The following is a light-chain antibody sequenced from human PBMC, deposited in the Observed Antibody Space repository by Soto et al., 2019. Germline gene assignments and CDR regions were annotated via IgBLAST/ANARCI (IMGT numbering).Light chain of an antibody. CDR3: QQYNSYLWT. J-gene: IGKJ1*01. CDR1: QSISYW. V-gene: IGKV1-5*01. CDR2: DAS. Sequence: DIQMTQSPSTLSASVGDRVTITCRASQSISYWLAWYQQKPGKAPNLLIYDASSLESGVPSRFSGSASGTEFTLTISSLQPDDFATYYCQQYNSYLWTFGQGTKVEIK.